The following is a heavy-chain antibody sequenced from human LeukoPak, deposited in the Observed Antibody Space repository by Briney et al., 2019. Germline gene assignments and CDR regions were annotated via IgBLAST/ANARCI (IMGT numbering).Heavy chain of an antibody. Sequence: ASVKVSCKAFGYTFTSNYMHWVRQAPGQGPEWMGVISPSGGSTTYAQKFQGRVTITADESTSTAYMELSSLRSEDTAVYYCARNHRYCSSTSCYGVHDYWGQGTLVTVSS. D-gene: IGHD2-2*01. CDR3: ARNHRYCSSTSCYGVHDY. J-gene: IGHJ4*02. CDR2: ISPSGGST. CDR1: GYTFTSNY. V-gene: IGHV1-46*01.